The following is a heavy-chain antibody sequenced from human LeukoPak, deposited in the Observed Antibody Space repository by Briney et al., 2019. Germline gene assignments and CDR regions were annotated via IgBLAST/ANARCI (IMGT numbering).Heavy chain of an antibody. CDR2: IYHSGST. V-gene: IGHV4-59*01. J-gene: IGHJ4*02. Sequence: PSETLSLTCTVSGGSISSYYWSWIRQPPGKGLEWIGSIYHSGSTYYNSSLKSRVTISVDTSKDQFSLNLSSVTAADTAVYYCARDSRSLGVTTVTRGFDYWGQGTLVTVSS. CDR3: ARDSRSLGVTTVTRGFDY. CDR1: GGSISSYY. D-gene: IGHD4-17*01.